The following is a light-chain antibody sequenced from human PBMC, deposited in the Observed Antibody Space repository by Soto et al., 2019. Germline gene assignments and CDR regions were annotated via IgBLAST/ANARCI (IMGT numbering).Light chain of an antibody. CDR2: GAS. Sequence: EIVMTQSPATLSVSPGERATLSCRASQSVSSNLAWYQQKPGQAPRLLIYGASIRATGIPARFSGSGSGTEFTLTISSLQSEDFAVYYCQQYKNWPPAVTFGPGTKVDIK. CDR1: QSVSSN. J-gene: IGKJ3*01. CDR3: QQYKNWPPAVT. V-gene: IGKV3D-15*01.